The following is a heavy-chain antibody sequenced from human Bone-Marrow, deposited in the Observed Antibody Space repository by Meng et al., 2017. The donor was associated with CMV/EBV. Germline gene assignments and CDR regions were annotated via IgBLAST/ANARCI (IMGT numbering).Heavy chain of an antibody. J-gene: IGHJ5*02. D-gene: IGHD2-2*01. V-gene: IGHV1-69*05. CDR2: IIPICGTA. CDR3: ASVPGYFSITSSLNWFDP. CDR1: GDTFSSYA. Sequence: SVKVSCKASGDTFSSYAISWVRQAPGQGLEWMGGIIPICGTANYAQKFQGRVTITTDESTSTAYMELSSLRSEDTAVYYCASVPGYFSITSSLNWFDPWGQGTLVTVSS.